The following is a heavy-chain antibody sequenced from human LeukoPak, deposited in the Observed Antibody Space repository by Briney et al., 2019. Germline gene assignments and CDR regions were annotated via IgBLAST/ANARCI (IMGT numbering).Heavy chain of an antibody. CDR2: INPSGGST. V-gene: IGHV1-46*01. Sequence: ASVKVSCKASGYTFTSYYMHWVRQAPGQGLEWMGIINPSGGSTSYAQKFQGRVTMTRDTSTSTVYMELSSLRSEDTAVYYCARGGSGSGSYHNWFDPWGQGTLVTVSS. D-gene: IGHD3-10*01. CDR3: ARGGSGSGSYHNWFDP. J-gene: IGHJ5*02. CDR1: GYTFTSYY.